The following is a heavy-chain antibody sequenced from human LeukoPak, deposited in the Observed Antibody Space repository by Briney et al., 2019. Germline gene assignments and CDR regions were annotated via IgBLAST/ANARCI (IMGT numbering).Heavy chain of an antibody. J-gene: IGHJ3*01. D-gene: IGHD5-12*01. CDR1: GGSISNSSYY. Sequence: SETLSLTCSVSGGSISNSSYYWGWIRQPPGKGLEWIGSIPYSGSTYYNPSLKGRVTMSVDTSKNYFSLKMGSVTAADTAVYYCAREVGWLHPEGSFDFWGQGTMVTVSS. CDR2: IPYSGST. CDR3: AREVGWLHPEGSFDF. V-gene: IGHV4-39*02.